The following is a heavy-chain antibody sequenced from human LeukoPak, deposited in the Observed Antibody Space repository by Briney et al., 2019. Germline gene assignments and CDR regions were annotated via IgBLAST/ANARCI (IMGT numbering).Heavy chain of an antibody. CDR1: GYTFISYG. Sequence: GASVKVSCKPSGYTFISYGISWVRQAPGQGLEWMGWISAYNGNTNYAQKFQGRITMTTDTSTSTAYMELRSLRSEDTAVYYCARDQSEGATSSFDYWGQGTLVTVSS. CDR2: ISAYNGNT. V-gene: IGHV1-18*01. CDR3: ARDQSEGATSSFDY. J-gene: IGHJ4*02. D-gene: IGHD1-26*01.